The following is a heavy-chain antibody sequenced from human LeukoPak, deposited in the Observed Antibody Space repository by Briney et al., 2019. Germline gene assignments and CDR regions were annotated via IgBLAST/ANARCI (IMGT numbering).Heavy chain of an antibody. J-gene: IGHJ4*02. V-gene: IGHV4-59*08. CDR3: ARQPDY. CDR1: GGPISSYY. CDR2: IYYSGST. Sequence: SETLSLTCTVSGGPISSYYWSWIRQPPGKELEWIGYIYYSGSTNYNPSLKSRVTISVDASKNQFSLKLSSVTAADTAVYYCARQPDYWGQGTLVTVSP.